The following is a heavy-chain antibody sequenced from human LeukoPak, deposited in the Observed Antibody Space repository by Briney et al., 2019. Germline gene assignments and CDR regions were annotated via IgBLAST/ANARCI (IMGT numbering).Heavy chain of an antibody. J-gene: IGHJ4*02. CDR2: ISGSGGST. CDR1: GFTFSSYA. D-gene: IGHD2-15*01. V-gene: IGHV3-23*01. CDR3: AKSRDSRYDYFDY. Sequence: GGSLGLSCAASGFTFSSYAMSWVRQAPGKGLEWVSAISGSGGSTYYADSVKGRFTISRDNSKNTLYLQMNSLRAEDTAVYYCAKSRDSRYDYFDYWGQGILVTVSS.